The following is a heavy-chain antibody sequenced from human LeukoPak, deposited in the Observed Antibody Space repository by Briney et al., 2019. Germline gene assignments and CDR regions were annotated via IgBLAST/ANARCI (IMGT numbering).Heavy chain of an antibody. D-gene: IGHD5-12*01. CDR1: GFTFSRSW. V-gene: IGHV3-7*01. CDR2: INSDGDGQ. Sequence: SGGSLRLSCTASGFTFSRSWMNWVRQAPGKGLQWVADINSDGDGQRFVDSVKGRFTMSRDNSQSTLHLQMNSLRVEDTAFYYCAAWTDRGYSYWGQGVLVTVSS. J-gene: IGHJ4*02. CDR3: AAWTDRGYSY.